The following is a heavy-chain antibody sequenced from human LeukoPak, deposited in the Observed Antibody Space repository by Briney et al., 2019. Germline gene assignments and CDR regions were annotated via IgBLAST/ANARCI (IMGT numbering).Heavy chain of an antibody. Sequence: GGSLRLSCAASGFTFSDYYMSWIRQAPGKGLEWVSYISSSSSYTNYADSVKGRFTISRDNSKNTLYLQMNSLRAEDTAVYYCASTRSHYYYYGMDVWGKGTTVTVSS. CDR1: GFTFSDYY. CDR3: ASTRSHYYYYGMDV. J-gene: IGHJ6*04. V-gene: IGHV3-11*06. CDR2: ISSSSSYT.